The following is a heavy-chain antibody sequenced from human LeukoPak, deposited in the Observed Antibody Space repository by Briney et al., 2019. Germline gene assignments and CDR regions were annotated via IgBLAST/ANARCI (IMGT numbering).Heavy chain of an antibody. Sequence: PSETLSLACAVYGGSFSGYYWSWIRQPPGEGPELDGEINHSGSTNYNPSLKSLVTISVATSKHQLSLKLSSVTAADTAVYYCERGGYIVVVPAAITLYNWFDPWGQGTLVTVSS. V-gene: IGHV4-34*01. J-gene: IGHJ5*02. CDR3: ERGGYIVVVPAAITLYNWFDP. CDR2: INHSGST. CDR1: GGSFSGYY. D-gene: IGHD2-2*02.